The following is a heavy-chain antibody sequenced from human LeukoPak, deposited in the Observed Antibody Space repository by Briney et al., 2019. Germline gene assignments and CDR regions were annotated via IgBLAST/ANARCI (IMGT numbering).Heavy chain of an antibody. J-gene: IGHJ4*02. CDR2: INPSGGST. V-gene: IGHV1-46*01. Sequence: ASVKVSCKASGYTFTSYYMHWVRQAPGQGLEWMGIINPSGGSTSYAQKFQGRATMTRDTSTSTVYMELSSLRSEDTAVYYCARSGMTIAPDVLRFLEHDYWGQGTLVTVSS. CDR3: ARSGMTIAPDVLRFLEHDY. CDR1: GYTFTSYY. D-gene: IGHD3-3*01.